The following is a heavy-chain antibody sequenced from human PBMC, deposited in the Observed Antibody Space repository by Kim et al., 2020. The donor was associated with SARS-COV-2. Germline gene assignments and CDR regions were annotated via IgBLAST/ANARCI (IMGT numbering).Heavy chain of an antibody. D-gene: IGHD3-22*01. CDR2: ISAYNGKT. V-gene: IGHV1-18*04. J-gene: IGHJ2*01. CDR3: ARGTGYFENRVHIHWYSDV. Sequence: ASVKVSCKASGYTFTSYYVNWVRQTPGQGLEWVGWISAYNGKTDYAQKFQGRITMTTDTFADTAYMELRSLTSDDTAVYYCARGTGYFENRVHIHWYSDVWGRGTQVTVSS. CDR1: GYTFTSYY.